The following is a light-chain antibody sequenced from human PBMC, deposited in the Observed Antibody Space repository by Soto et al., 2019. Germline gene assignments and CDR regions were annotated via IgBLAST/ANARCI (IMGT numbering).Light chain of an antibody. J-gene: IGKJ2*01. V-gene: IGKV1-5*03. CDR2: KAS. Sequence: DIQMTQSPSTLSASVGDRVTINCRASQSISSWLAWYQQKPGKAPRLLIYKASSLESGVPSRFSGSGSGKEFTLSISNLQPDDFATYYCQQYKSYPYTFGQGTKLEIK. CDR3: QQYKSYPYT. CDR1: QSISSW.